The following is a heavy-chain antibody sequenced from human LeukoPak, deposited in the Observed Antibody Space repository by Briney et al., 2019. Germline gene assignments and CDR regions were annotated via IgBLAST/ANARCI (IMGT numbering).Heavy chain of an antibody. D-gene: IGHD1-26*01. CDR3: ARQGTQLVGGPDENDY. J-gene: IGHJ4*02. V-gene: IGHV4-39*01. Sequence: PSETLSLTCTVSGGSISSSSYYWGWIRQPPGKGLEWIGSIYYSGSTYYNPSLKSRVTISVDTSKNQFSLKLSSVTAADTAVYYCARQGTQLVGGPDENDYWGQGTLVTVSS. CDR2: IYYSGST. CDR1: GGSISSSSYY.